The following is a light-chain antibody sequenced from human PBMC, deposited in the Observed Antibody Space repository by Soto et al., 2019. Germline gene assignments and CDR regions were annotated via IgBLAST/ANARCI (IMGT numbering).Light chain of an antibody. J-gene: IGKJ1*01. CDR3: QQYNSYSST. CDR1: QSIGNW. V-gene: IGKV1-5*01. CDR2: DVS. Sequence: DIQMTQSPSTLSASVGDRVTITCRASQSIGNWLAWYQQKPGKAPKPLIYDVSSLESGVPSRFSGSGSGTEFTLTISSLQPDDFATYYCQQYNSYSSTFGHGTKVEVK.